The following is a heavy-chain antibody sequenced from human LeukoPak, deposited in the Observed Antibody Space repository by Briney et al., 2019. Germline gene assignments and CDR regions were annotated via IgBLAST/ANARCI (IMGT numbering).Heavy chain of an antibody. Sequence: PGGSLGLSCAASGFTFSGSAMHWVRQASGKGLEWVGRIRSKANSYATAYAASVKGRFTISRDDSKNTAYLQMNSLKTEDTAVYYCTRSVTADAFDIWGQGTMVTVSS. CDR3: TRSVTADAFDI. CDR1: GFTFSGSA. D-gene: IGHD4-17*01. V-gene: IGHV3-73*01. CDR2: IRSKANSYAT. J-gene: IGHJ3*02.